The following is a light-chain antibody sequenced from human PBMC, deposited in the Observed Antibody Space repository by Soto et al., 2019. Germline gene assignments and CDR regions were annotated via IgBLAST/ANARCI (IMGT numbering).Light chain of an antibody. V-gene: IGLV1-40*01. CDR2: GNS. J-gene: IGLJ1*01. Sequence: QLVLTQPPSVSGAPGQRVTISCTGSSPNIGAGYDVHWYQQLPGTAPKLLIYGNSNRPSGVPDRFSGSKSGTSASLVITGLQAEDEADYYCQSYDSSLSGSAVFGTGTKVTVL. CDR1: SPNIGAGYD. CDR3: QSYDSSLSGSAV.